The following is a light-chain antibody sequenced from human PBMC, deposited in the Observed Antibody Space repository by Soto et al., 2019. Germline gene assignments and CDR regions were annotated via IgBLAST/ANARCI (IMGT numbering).Light chain of an antibody. CDR2: GAS. Sequence: EIVLMQSPGTLSLSPGERATLSCRASQSVSNNYVAWYQQKPGQAPRLLIAGASSRATGIPDRFSGSGCRTDFTLTISRLEPEDFAVYYCQQYGSSPPLTFGGGTKVEIK. J-gene: IGKJ4*01. CDR1: QSVSNNY. CDR3: QQYGSSPPLT. V-gene: IGKV3-20*01.